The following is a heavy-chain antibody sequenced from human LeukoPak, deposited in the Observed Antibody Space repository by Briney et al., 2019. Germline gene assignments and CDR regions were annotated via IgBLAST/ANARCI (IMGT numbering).Heavy chain of an antibody. V-gene: IGHV4-59*01. Sequence: PSETLSLTCTVSGGSISSYYWSWIRQPPGKGLEWIGYIYYSGSINYNPSLKSRVTISVDTSKNQFSLKLSSVTAADTAVYYCASGFLGDYYDSSGYQAPRDWGQGTLVTVSS. CDR3: ASGFLGDYYDSSGYQAPRD. J-gene: IGHJ4*02. CDR2: IYYSGSI. CDR1: GGSISSYY. D-gene: IGHD3-22*01.